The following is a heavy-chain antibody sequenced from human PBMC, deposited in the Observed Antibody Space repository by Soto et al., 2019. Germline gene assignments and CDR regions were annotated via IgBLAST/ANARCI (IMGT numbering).Heavy chain of an antibody. CDR3: AIEPSYSSSWYTPAKYFDY. V-gene: IGHV3-33*01. CDR1: GFSFSSYG. Sequence: QVQLVESGGGVVQPGRSLRLSCAASGFSFSSYGMHWVRQAPIKGLEWVAVIWYDGSNKYYADSVKGRFTISRDNSKNTLYLQMNSLRAEDTAVYYCAIEPSYSSSWYTPAKYFDYWGQGTLVTVSS. D-gene: IGHD6-13*01. CDR2: IWYDGSNK. J-gene: IGHJ4*02.